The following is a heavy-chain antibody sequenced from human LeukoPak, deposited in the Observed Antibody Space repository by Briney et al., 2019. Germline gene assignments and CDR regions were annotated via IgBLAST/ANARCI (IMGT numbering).Heavy chain of an antibody. D-gene: IGHD3-22*01. V-gene: IGHV4-34*01. J-gene: IGHJ3*02. CDR3: ARGHRITMIVVVMADAFDI. CDR1: GGSFSGYY. Sequence: SETLSLTCAVYGGSFSGYYWSWIRQPPGKGLEWIGEINHSGSTNYNPSLKSRVTISVDTSKNQFSLKLSSVTAADTAVYYCARGHRITMIVVVMADAFDIWGQGTMVAVSS. CDR2: INHSGST.